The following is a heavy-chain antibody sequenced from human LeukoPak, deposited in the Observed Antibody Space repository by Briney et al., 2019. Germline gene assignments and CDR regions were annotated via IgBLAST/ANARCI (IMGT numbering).Heavy chain of an antibody. CDR1: GGTFNSYA. Sequence: GASVKVSCKASGGTFNSYAISWVGQAPGQGLEWMGGIIPIFGTANYAQKFQGRVTITTDESTSTAYMELSSLRSEDTAVYYCARGQLELKGILWFDPWGQGTLVTVSS. CDR3: ARGQLELKGILWFDP. D-gene: IGHD1-1*01. CDR2: IIPIFGTA. V-gene: IGHV1-69*05. J-gene: IGHJ5*02.